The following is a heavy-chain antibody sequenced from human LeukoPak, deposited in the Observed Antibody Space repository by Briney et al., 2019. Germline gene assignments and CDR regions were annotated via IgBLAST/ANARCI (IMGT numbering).Heavy chain of an antibody. CDR1: GYMFTELS. D-gene: IGHD3-22*01. CDR2: FDSEDDEK. CDR3: AAELSSGSFDY. J-gene: IGHJ4*02. V-gene: IGHV1-24*01. Sequence: ASVKVSCKVSGYMFTELSMHWVRQAPGKGLEWMGGFDSEDDEKMYAQKFQGRVTMTEDTSTDTAYMELSSLRSEDTAVYYCAAELSSGSFDYWGQGTLVTVSS.